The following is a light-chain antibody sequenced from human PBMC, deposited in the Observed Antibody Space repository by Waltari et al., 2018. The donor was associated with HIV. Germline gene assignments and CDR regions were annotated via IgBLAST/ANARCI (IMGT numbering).Light chain of an antibody. V-gene: IGLV2-23*01. CDR2: EGS. J-gene: IGLJ2*01. CDR3: CSYAGSFVI. Sequence: QSALTQPASVSGSPGQSITISCTGTSSDVGIYNLVSWYQQHQGKAPKLMIYEGSKRPSGVSNRFSGSKSGNTASLTISGLQAEDEADYYCCSYAGSFVIFGGGTKLTVL. CDR1: SSDVGIYNL.